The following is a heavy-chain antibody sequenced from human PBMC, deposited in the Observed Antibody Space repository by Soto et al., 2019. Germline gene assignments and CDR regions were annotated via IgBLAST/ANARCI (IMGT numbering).Heavy chain of an antibody. CDR3: AKSARGYSYGGCDY. J-gene: IGHJ4*02. CDR2: ISYDGSNK. V-gene: IGHV3-30*18. CDR1: GFTFSSYG. Sequence: QVQLVESGGGVVQPGRSLRLSCAASGFTFSSYGMHWVRQAPGKGLEWVAVISYDGSNKYYADSVKGRFTISRDNSKNTLYLQMHSLRAEDTAVYYCAKSARGYSYGGCDYWGQGTLVTVSS. D-gene: IGHD5-18*01.